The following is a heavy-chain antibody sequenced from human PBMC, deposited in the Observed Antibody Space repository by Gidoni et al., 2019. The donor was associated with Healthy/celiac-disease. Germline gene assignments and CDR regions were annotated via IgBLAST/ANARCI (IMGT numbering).Heavy chain of an antibody. V-gene: IGHV3-23*01. Sequence: EVQQLEPGGGWVQPGGALRTPCVACGFTFSSYAMSWVRQAPGTGVEWVSVISGRGGGTYYADSVKGLFTISRYNSKNTLYLQMNSLRAEDTAVYYCAKGLRYFDWCFDYWGQGTLVTVSS. CDR3: AKGLRYFDWCFDY. J-gene: IGHJ4*02. CDR1: GFTFSSYA. CDR2: ISGRGGGT. D-gene: IGHD3-9*01.